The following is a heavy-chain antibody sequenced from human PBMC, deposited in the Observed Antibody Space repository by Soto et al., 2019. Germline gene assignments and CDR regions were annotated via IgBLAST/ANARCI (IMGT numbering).Heavy chain of an antibody. V-gene: IGHV1-69*13. D-gene: IGHD4-17*01. CDR3: AYHPGATVVTLRSPPKYFQH. CDR1: GGTFSSYA. CDR2: IIPIFGTA. Sequence: SVKVSCKASGGTFSSYAISWVRQAPGQGLEWMGGIIPIFGTANYAQKFQGRVTITADESTSTAYMELSSLRSEDTAVYYCAYHPGATVVTLRSPPKYFQHWGQGTLVTVSS. J-gene: IGHJ1*01.